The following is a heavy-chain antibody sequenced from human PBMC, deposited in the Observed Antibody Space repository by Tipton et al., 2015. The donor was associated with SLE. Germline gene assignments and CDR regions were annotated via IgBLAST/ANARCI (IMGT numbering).Heavy chain of an antibody. CDR3: ARGPSWSGYYYYVDY. CDR2: LNPNSGNT. V-gene: IGHV1-8*01. J-gene: IGHJ4*02. D-gene: IGHD3-3*01. CDR1: GYTFTSYD. Sequence: QLVQSGAEVKKPGAAVKVSCKASGYTFTSYDINWVRQATGQGLEWMGWLNPNSGNTGYAQKFQGGVTITRNTSISTAYMELSSLVSEDTAVYYCARGPSWSGYYYYVDYWGQGTLVTVSS.